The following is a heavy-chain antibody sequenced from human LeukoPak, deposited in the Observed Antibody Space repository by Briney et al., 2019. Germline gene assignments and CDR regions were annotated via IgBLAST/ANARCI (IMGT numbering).Heavy chain of an antibody. J-gene: IGHJ4*02. Sequence: GGSLRLSCAASGFTVSSNYMSWVRQAPGQGLEWVSVIYSGGSTYYADSVKGRFTISRDNSKNTLYLQMNSLRAEDTAVYYCGRQQQLVRFDYWGQGTLVTVSS. CDR2: IYSGGST. CDR3: GRQQQLVRFDY. D-gene: IGHD6-13*01. CDR1: GFTVSSNY. V-gene: IGHV3-53*01.